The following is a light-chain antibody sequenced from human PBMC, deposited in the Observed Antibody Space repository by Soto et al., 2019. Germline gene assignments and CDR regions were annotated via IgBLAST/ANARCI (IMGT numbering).Light chain of an antibody. CDR2: TGS. CDR1: QGIKNW. Sequence: DIQMTQSPSSVSASVGDRVTITCRASQGIKNWLAWYQQKPGKAPNLLIYTGSSLQSGVPSRFSGSGSGTDFTPTINSLQPEDFATYYCQQAASFPITFGQGTRLEIK. V-gene: IGKV1-12*01. J-gene: IGKJ5*01. CDR3: QQAASFPIT.